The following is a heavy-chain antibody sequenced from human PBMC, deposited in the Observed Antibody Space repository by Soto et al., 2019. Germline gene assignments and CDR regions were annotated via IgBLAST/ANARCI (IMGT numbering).Heavy chain of an antibody. CDR3: ATARYCSSDACPAAE. V-gene: IGHV3-23*05. J-gene: IGHJ4*02. Sequence: EVQLLESGGGLVQPGGSLRLSCAASGIPFSATGMLWVRQPPGGGLEWVSAIGPNPTNTKYTDSVKGRFTISRDNSKSTVFLQMTNLRAEDTALYYCATARYCSSDACPAAEWGQGTLINVSS. D-gene: IGHD2-2*01. CDR2: IGPNPTNT. CDR1: GIPFSATG.